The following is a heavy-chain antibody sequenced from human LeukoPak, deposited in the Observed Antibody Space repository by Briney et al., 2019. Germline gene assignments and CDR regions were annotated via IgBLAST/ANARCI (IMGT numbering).Heavy chain of an antibody. CDR1: GLTLSNYW. V-gene: IGHV3-74*01. Sequence: GGSLRLSCAASGLTLSNYWMHWVRQAPGKGLVWVSRMNNDGSGTTYADSVRGRFTISRDNAKNTLYLQMNSLRVEDTAVYFCAREIMVSREWYFDLWGRGTLVTVTS. D-gene: IGHD2-21*01. CDR2: MNNDGSGT. J-gene: IGHJ2*01. CDR3: AREIMVSREWYFDL.